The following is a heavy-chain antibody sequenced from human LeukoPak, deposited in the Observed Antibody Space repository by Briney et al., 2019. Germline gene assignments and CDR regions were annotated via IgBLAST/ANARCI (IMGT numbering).Heavy chain of an antibody. CDR2: INPKTGGT. CDR1: GYSFTGYY. CDR3: AGGTYGYNVIDF. D-gene: IGHD5-24*01. Sequence: ASVKVSCKASGYSFTGYYMHWVRQAPAQGLEWMGWINPKTGGTNYALEFQGRVTMTRDTSISTAYMELSRLTSDDTALYYCAGGTYGYNVIDFWGQGTLVTVSS. J-gene: IGHJ4*02. V-gene: IGHV1-2*02.